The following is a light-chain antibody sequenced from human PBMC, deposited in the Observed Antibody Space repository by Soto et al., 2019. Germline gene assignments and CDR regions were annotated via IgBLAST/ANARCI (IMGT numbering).Light chain of an antibody. CDR1: SSNIGAPYD. CDR3: QSYDNTLRGFV. CDR2: GND. Sequence: QSVLTQPPSVSGAPGQRVTISCTGSSSNIGAPYDVQWYQQLPGTAPKLLIYGNDKRPFGVPGRFSASRSGTSASLAITGLQAEDEADFYCQSYDNTLRGFVFGTGTKVT. J-gene: IGLJ1*01. V-gene: IGLV1-40*01.